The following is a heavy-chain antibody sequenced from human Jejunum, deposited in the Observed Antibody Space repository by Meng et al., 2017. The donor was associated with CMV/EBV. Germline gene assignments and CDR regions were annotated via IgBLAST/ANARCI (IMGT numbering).Heavy chain of an antibody. J-gene: IGHJ4*02. V-gene: IGHV4-30-4*01. D-gene: IGHD1-14*01. CDR1: GYSISSRDSY. CDR3: AREGTNSYYFDY. CDR2: IYDSGST. Sequence: CGVSGYSISSRDSYWSWIRQPPGKGLEWIGYIYDSGSTSYNPSLESRVTISVDTSKNQFSLKVMSVTAADTAVYYCAREGTNSYYFDYWGQGTLVTVSS.